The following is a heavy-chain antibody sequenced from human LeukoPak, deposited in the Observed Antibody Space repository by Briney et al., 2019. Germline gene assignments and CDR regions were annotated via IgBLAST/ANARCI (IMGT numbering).Heavy chain of an antibody. J-gene: IGHJ3*02. CDR3: ARDYSRRGKNYYDSSGYYHAFDI. CDR2: INPSGGST. D-gene: IGHD3-22*01. CDR1: GYTFTCYY. Sequence: ASVKVSCKASGYTFTCYYMHWVRQAPGQGLEWMGIINPSGGSTSYAQKFQGRVTMTRDTSTSTVYMELSSLRSEDTAVYYCARDYSRRGKNYYDSSGYYHAFDIWGQGTMVTVSS. V-gene: IGHV1-46*01.